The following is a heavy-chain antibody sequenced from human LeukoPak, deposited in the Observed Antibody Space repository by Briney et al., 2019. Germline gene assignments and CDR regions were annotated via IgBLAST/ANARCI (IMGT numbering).Heavy chain of an antibody. J-gene: IGHJ4*02. Sequence: SVKVSCKASGGTFSSYAISWVRQAPGQGLEWMGGIIPIFGTANYAQKFQGRVTITADESTTTAYMELNSLRSEDTAVYYCARYSIRYLFSLSYWGQGTLVTVSS. CDR1: GGTFSSYA. V-gene: IGHV1-69*13. CDR2: IIPIFGTA. D-gene: IGHD3-9*01. CDR3: ARYSIRYLFSLSY.